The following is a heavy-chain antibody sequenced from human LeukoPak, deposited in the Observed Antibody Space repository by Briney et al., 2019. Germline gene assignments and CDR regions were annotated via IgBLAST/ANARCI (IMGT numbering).Heavy chain of an antibody. V-gene: IGHV4-39*01. CDR2: IYYSGST. J-gene: IGHJ4*02. CDR3: ARTSRRGSGSYYFDY. Sequence: PSETLSLTCTVSGGSISSSSYYWGWIRPPPGKGLGWIGNIYYSGSTYYNPSLKSRVTIAVDTSKNQFSLKLSSVTAADTAVYYWARTSRRGSGSYYFDYWGQGTLVTVSS. CDR1: GGSISSSSYY. D-gene: IGHD3-10*01.